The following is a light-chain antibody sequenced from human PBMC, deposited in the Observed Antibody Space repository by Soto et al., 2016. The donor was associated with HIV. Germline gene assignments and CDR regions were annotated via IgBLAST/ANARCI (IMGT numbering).Light chain of an antibody. Sequence: DIQLTQSPSFLSASVGDRVTITCRASQDITSHLSWYQQKPGKAPKLLIHTASALQSGVPPRFSGSGSGTEFTLTISSLQPEDFATYYCQQLSSHLYTFGQGTRLEIK. CDR2: TAS. CDR3: QQLSSHLYT. J-gene: IGKJ2*01. CDR1: QDITSH. V-gene: IGKV1-9*01.